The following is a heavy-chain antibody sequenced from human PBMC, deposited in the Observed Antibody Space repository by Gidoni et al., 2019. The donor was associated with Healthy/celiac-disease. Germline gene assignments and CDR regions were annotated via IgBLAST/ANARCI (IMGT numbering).Heavy chain of an antibody. D-gene: IGHD6-13*01. V-gene: IGHV1-69*01. Sequence: QVQLVQSGAEVKKPGSSVTVSCMASGGTFSRYALRWVRQAPGQGLEWMGGIIPICGTANYAQKFQGRVTITADESTSTAYMELSSLRSEDTAVYYCARGPPSRPGRAAAGGVCYWFDPWGQGTLVTVSS. CDR2: IIPICGTA. J-gene: IGHJ5*02. CDR1: GGTFSRYA. CDR3: ARGPPSRPGRAAAGGVCYWFDP.